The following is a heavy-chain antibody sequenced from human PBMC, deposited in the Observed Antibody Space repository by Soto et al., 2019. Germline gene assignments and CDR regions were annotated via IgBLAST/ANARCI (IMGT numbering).Heavy chain of an antibody. Sequence: QVQLQESGPRLVTPSETLTLTCSLSGGSITNHYWGWIRQPPGKGLEFIGRIYPSGRAHYNPSLQSRVTMSVDTSKHQFSLKVNSVTAADTAIYYCARDYDVNTAVDYWYFDLWGRGTLVTVSS. CDR2: IYPSGRA. D-gene: IGHD5-18*01. J-gene: IGHJ2*01. CDR3: ARDYDVNTAVDYWYFDL. V-gene: IGHV4-4*07. CDR1: GGSITNHY.